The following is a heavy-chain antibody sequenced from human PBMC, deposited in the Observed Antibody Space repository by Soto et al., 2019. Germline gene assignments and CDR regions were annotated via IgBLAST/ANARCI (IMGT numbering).Heavy chain of an antibody. Sequence: QVHLVQSGAEEKKPGASVKVSCKASGYTFSNYVMHWVRQAPGQRLEWMGWINGGNGNTKYSQKFQGRVTITRDASATTVYMELSSLRSEDTAVYYCARNYYRSGSYYPGGYWGQGILVTVSS. V-gene: IGHV1-3*05. CDR2: INGGNGNT. J-gene: IGHJ4*02. D-gene: IGHD3-10*01. CDR1: GYTFSNYV. CDR3: ARNYYRSGSYYPGGY.